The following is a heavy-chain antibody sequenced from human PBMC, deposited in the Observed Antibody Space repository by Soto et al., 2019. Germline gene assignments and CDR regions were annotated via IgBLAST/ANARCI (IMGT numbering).Heavy chain of an antibody. J-gene: IGHJ4*02. CDR3: SKRGSGSQFDY. CDR1: GFTFSSYA. V-gene: IGHV3-23*01. CDR2: IIGRGGST. D-gene: IGHD1-26*01. Sequence: EVQLLESGGGLVQPGGSLRLSCAASGFTFSSYAMSWVRQAPGKGLEWVSVIIGRGGSTYYADSVKGRFTISRDNSKNTLYLQMNSLRAEDTAVHYCSKRGSGSQFDYWGQGTLVTVSS.